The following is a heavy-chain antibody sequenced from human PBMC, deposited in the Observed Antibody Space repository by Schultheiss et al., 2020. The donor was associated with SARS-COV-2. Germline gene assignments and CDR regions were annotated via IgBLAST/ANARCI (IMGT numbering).Heavy chain of an antibody. CDR1: GFTFSSYS. CDR2: ISSSGSII. CDR3: ASDMVRGVILS. J-gene: IGHJ4*02. Sequence: GESLKISCAASGFTFSSYSMNWVRQAPGKGLEWVSYISSSGSIIYYADSVKGRFTISRDNAKNSLYLQMNSLRAEDTAVYYCASDMVRGVILSWGQGTLVTVSS. D-gene: IGHD3-10*01. V-gene: IGHV3-48*04.